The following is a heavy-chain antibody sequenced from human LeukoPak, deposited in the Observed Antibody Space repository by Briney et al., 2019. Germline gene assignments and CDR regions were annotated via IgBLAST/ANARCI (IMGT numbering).Heavy chain of an antibody. CDR3: ARDNDSRDPPHFDY. CDR2: IIPIFGTT. D-gene: IGHD3-16*01. Sequence: ASVKVSCKASGYTFTGYYMHWVRQAPGQGLEWMGGIIPIFGTTNYARKFRGRVTLTADKSTGTAYMELSSLRSEDTAVYYCARDNDSRDPPHFDYWGQGTLVTVSS. V-gene: IGHV1-69*06. J-gene: IGHJ4*02. CDR1: GYTFTGYY.